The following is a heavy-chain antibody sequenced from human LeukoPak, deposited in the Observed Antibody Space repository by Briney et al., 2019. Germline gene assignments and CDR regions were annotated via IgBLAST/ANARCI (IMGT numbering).Heavy chain of an antibody. V-gene: IGHV3-74*01. D-gene: IGHD6-19*01. CDR3: ARARTAVAGALTAFDY. J-gene: IGHJ4*02. CDR2: INGDGSTT. Sequence: GGSLRLSCAASGFTFSSYWMHWVRQAPGKGLVWVSRINGDGSTTNYADSVKGRFTISRDNARYSLYLQMNSLRVEDTAVYYCARARTAVAGALTAFDYWGQGTLVTVSS. CDR1: GFTFSSYW.